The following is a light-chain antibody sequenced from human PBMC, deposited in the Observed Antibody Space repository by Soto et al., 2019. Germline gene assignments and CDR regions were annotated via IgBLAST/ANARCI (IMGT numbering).Light chain of an antibody. CDR2: GAS. V-gene: IGKV3-20*01. CDR3: QQYGSSPPK. CDR1: QSVSSN. J-gene: IGKJ1*01. Sequence: EMVMTQSPATLSVSPGERATLSYWASQSVSSNLAWCQHKPGQAPRLLIYGASTRATGIPAGFSGSGSGTDFTLTISRLEPEDFAVYYCQQYGSSPPKFGQGTKVDI.